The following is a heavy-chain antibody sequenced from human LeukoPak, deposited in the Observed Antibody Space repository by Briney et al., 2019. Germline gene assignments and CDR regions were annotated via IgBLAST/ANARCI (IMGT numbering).Heavy chain of an antibody. D-gene: IGHD6-13*01. Sequence: GGSLRLSCAASGFTFNSNGMSWVRQAPGKGLEWVSVISASGGSTYYADSVKGRFTISRDNSKNTLYLQMNSLRAEDTAVYYCARFGAAADYWGQGTLVTVSS. CDR3: ARFGAAADY. CDR1: GFTFNSNG. CDR2: ISASGGST. V-gene: IGHV3-23*01. J-gene: IGHJ4*02.